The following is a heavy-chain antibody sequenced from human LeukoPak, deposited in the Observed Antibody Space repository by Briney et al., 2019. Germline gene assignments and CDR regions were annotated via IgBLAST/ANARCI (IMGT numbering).Heavy chain of an antibody. CDR2: ISYDGSNT. Sequence: GGSLRLSCAASGFTFSSYVMHWVRQAPGKGLEWVAVISYDGSNTYYADSVKGRLTISRDNSKNTLYLQMNSLRAEDTAVYYCARDRPYITVAGAFDYWGQGTLVTVSS. D-gene: IGHD6-19*01. CDR3: ARDRPYITVAGAFDY. J-gene: IGHJ4*02. CDR1: GFTFSSYV. V-gene: IGHV3-30-3*01.